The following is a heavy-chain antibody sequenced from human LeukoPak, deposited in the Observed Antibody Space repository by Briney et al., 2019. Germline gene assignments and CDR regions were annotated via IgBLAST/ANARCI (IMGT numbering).Heavy chain of an antibody. CDR1: GFTFSSYW. V-gene: IGHV3-30*18. CDR2: ISHDGGAK. D-gene: IGHD6-19*01. J-gene: IGHJ5*02. CDR3: AKDWGSSDWYNYFDP. Sequence: GGSLRLSCAASGFTFSSYWMNWARQAPGKGLEWVAMISHDGGAKYYGDSVKGRFTISRDDSKNTLYLQMNSLSTEDTALYYCAKDWGSSDWYNYFDPWGQGTLVTVSS.